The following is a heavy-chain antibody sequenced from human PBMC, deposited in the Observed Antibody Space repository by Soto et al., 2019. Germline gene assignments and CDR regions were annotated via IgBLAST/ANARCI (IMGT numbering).Heavy chain of an antibody. CDR1: GVSITNYY. Sequence: SETLCLTCIVSGVSITNYYWSWIRQPAGKGLEWIGRIYSSGRTNYNPSLKSRVTSSADTSKNQFSLKLSSLTAADTAVYYCARDVSPVVFDIWGQGTMVT. D-gene: IGHD3-16*02. V-gene: IGHV4-4*07. J-gene: IGHJ3*02. CDR2: IYSSGRT. CDR3: ARDVSPVVFDI.